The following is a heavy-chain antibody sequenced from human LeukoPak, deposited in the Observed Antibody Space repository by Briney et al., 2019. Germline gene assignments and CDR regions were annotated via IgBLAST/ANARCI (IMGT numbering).Heavy chain of an antibody. J-gene: IGHJ1*01. CDR1: GFTFDDYA. CDR2: ISWNSGSI. D-gene: IGHD6-13*01. CDR3: ARQSWPKDSSSSYFQH. Sequence: PGRSLRLSCAASGFTFDDYAMHWVRQAPGKGLEWVSGISWNSGSIGYADSVKGRFTISRDNAKNSLYLQMNSLRAEDTAVYYCARQSWPKDSSSSYFQHWGQGTLVTVSS. V-gene: IGHV3-9*01.